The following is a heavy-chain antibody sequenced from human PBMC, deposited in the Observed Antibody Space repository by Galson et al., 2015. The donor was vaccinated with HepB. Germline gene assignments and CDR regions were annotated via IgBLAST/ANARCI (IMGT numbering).Heavy chain of an antibody. V-gene: IGHV3-30*04. CDR2: ISYDGSNK. Sequence: SLRLSCAASGFTFSSYAMHWVRQAPGKGLEWVAVISYDGSNKYYADSVKGRFTISRDNSKNTLYLRMNSLRAEDTAVYYCARGAFYSSTFYYYGLDVWGQGTTVTVSS. CDR1: GFTFSSYA. CDR3: ARGAFYSSTFYYYGLDV. J-gene: IGHJ6*02. D-gene: IGHD6-13*01.